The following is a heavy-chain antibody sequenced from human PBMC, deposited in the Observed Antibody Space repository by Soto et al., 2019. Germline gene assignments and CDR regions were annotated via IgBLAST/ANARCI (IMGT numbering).Heavy chain of an antibody. J-gene: IGHJ4*02. D-gene: IGHD3-22*01. CDR1: GGTFSSYA. V-gene: IGHV1-69*01. CDR3: AREYYDSSGWGEVFDY. CDR2: IIPIFGTA. Sequence: QVQLVQSGAEVKKPGSSVKVSCKASGGTFSSYAISWVRQAHGQGLEWMGGIIPIFGTANYAQKFQGRVTITAGESTSTAYMELSSLRSEDTAVYYCAREYYDSSGWGEVFDYWGQGTLFTVSS.